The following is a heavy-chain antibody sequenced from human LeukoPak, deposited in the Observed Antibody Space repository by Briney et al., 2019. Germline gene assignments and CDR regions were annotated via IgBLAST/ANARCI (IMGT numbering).Heavy chain of an antibody. Sequence: GGSLRLFCAASGFTFSSYDMHWVRQVTGKGLEWVSVIGTSGDTYYADSVKGRFTISRGNAKNSLYLQMNSLTAGDTAVYYCSRVGTSGWPNYFDSWGQGTLVTVSS. CDR1: GFTFSSYD. D-gene: IGHD6-19*01. CDR3: SRVGTSGWPNYFDS. J-gene: IGHJ4*02. V-gene: IGHV3-13*04. CDR2: IGTSGDT.